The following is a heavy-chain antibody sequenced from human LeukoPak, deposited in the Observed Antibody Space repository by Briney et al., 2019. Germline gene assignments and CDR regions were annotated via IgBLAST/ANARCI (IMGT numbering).Heavy chain of an antibody. D-gene: IGHD1-26*01. J-gene: IGHJ5*02. Sequence: GGSLRLSCAASGFTFSSFWMSWVRQAPGKGPEWVANIKPDGSEKFYVDSVKGRFTISRDNANNSLSLEMNTLRAEDTGVYYCVRGGQRFDPWGQGTLVTVSS. CDR3: VRGGQRFDP. CDR2: IKPDGSEK. V-gene: IGHV3-7*01. CDR1: GFTFSSFW.